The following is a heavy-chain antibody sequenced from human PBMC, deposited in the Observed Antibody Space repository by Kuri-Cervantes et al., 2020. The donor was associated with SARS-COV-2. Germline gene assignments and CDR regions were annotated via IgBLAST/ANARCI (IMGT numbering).Heavy chain of an antibody. V-gene: IGHV3-23*01. J-gene: IGHJ4*02. D-gene: IGHD5-12*01. CDR3: ARAEIVATIDY. Sequence: GESLKISCAASGFTFSSYAMSWVRQAPGKGLEWVSAISGSGGSTYYADSVKGRFTISRDNAKNSLYLQMNSLRAEDTAVYYCARAEIVATIDYWGQGTLVTVSS. CDR1: GFTFSSYA. CDR2: ISGSGGST.